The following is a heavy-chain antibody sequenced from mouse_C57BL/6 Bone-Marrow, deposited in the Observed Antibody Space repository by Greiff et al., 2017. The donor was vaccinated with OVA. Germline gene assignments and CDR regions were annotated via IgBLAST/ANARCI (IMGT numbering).Heavy chain of an antibody. CDR2: INPNNGGT. Sequence: DVQLQQSGPELVKPGASVKISCKASGYTFTDYYMNWVKQSHGKSLEWIGDINPNNGGTSYNQKFKGKATLTVDKSSSTAYMELRSLTSEDSAVYYCASYDPFDYWGQGTTLTVSS. V-gene: IGHV1-26*01. J-gene: IGHJ2*01. D-gene: IGHD2-3*01. CDR1: GYTFTDYY. CDR3: ASYDPFDY.